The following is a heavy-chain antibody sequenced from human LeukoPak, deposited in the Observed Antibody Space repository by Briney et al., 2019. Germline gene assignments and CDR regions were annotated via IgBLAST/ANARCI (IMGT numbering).Heavy chain of an antibody. V-gene: IGHV1-2*02. J-gene: IGHJ3*02. CDR1: GYTFTGYY. Sequence: ASVKVSCKASGYTFTGYYMHWVRQAPGQGLEWMGWINPNSGGTNYAQKFQGRVTMTRDTSTSTVYMELSSLRSEDTAVYYCARDLGDTDAFDIWGQGTMVTVSS. CDR2: INPNSGGT. CDR3: ARDLGDTDAFDI. D-gene: IGHD3-9*01.